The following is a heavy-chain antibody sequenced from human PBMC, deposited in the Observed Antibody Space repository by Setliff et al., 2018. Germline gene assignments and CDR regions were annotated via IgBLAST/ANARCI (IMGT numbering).Heavy chain of an antibody. CDR3: AREGMGYYYGSGSYYTSYYFDY. J-gene: IGHJ4*02. CDR2: IYYSGST. D-gene: IGHD3-10*01. Sequence: SETLSLTCTVSGGSISSHYWSWIRQPPGKGLEWIGSIYYSGSTNYNPSLKSRVTISVDTSKNQFSLKLSSVTAADTAVYYCAREGMGYYYGSGSYYTSYYFDYWGRGTLVTVSS. V-gene: IGHV4-59*11. CDR1: GGSISSHY.